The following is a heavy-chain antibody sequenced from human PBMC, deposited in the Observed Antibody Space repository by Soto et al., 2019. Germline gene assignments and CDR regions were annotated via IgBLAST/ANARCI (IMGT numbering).Heavy chain of an antibody. J-gene: IGHJ6*02. CDR1: RGTFSSYT. Sequence: QVQLVQSGAEVKKPGSLMKVSCKVSRGTFSSYTISWVRQAPGQGLEWMGRIIPILGIANYAQKFQGRVTITADKSTSTAYMELSSLRSEDSAVYYCARLLVLDYYYGMDVWGQGTTVTVSS. CDR3: ARLLVLDYYYGMDV. CDR2: IIPILGIA. V-gene: IGHV1-69*02. D-gene: IGHD6-13*01.